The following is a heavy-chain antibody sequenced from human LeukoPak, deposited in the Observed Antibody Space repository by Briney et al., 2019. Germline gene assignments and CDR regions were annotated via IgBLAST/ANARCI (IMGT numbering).Heavy chain of an antibody. CDR3: ARVRPVAAAALGDI. J-gene: IGHJ3*02. CDR1: GGTFSSYA. Sequence: SVKVSCKASGGTFSSYAISWVRQAPGQGLEWMGGIIPIFGTANYAQKFQGRVTITADKSTSTAYMELSSLRSEDTAVYYCARVRPVAAAALGDIWGQGTMVTVSS. D-gene: IGHD6-13*01. CDR2: IIPIFGTA. V-gene: IGHV1-69*06.